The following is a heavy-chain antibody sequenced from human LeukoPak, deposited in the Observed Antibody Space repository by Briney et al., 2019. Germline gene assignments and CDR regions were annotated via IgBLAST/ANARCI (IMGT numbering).Heavy chain of an antibody. Sequence: PSETLSLTCTVSGYSISSGYYWGWIRQPPGKGLEWIGTIYHSGTTYYNPSLKSRVTMSVDTSKNQFSLRLRSVTAADTAVYYCARGQARLAWFDPWGQGTLVTVSS. D-gene: IGHD6-19*01. J-gene: IGHJ5*02. CDR2: IYHSGTT. V-gene: IGHV4-38-2*02. CDR1: GYSISSGYY. CDR3: ARGQARLAWFDP.